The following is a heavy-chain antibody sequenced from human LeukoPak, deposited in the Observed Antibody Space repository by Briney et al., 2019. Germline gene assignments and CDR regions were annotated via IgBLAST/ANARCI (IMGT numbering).Heavy chain of an antibody. J-gene: IGHJ6*02. V-gene: IGHV4-4*07. D-gene: IGHD2-2*01. Sequence: SETLPLTCTVSGGSISSYYWSWIRQLAGKGLEWIGRIYTSGSTNYNPSLKSRVTMSVDTSKNQFSLKLSSVTAADTAVYYCARDKRDIVVVPAQPTGMDVWGQGTTVTVSS. CDR3: ARDKRDIVVVPAQPTGMDV. CDR2: IYTSGST. CDR1: GGSISSYY.